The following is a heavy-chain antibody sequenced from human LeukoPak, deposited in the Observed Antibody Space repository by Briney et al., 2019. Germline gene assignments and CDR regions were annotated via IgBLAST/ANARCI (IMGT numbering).Heavy chain of an antibody. V-gene: IGHV3-48*03. CDR2: ISSSGSTI. CDR3: ARDRPYFDY. CDR1: GFTFSSYE. J-gene: IGHJ4*02. Sequence: GGSLRLSCAASGFTFSSYEMNWVRQAPGKGLEWVSYISSSGSTIYYADSVKGRFTISRDNAKNSLYLQMNSPRAEDTAVYYCARDRPYFDYWGQGTLVTVSS.